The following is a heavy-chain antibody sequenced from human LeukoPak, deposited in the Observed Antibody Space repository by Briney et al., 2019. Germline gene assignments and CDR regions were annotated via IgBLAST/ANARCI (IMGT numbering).Heavy chain of an antibody. CDR3: ARGSWSSSIDY. CDR1: GGSISSGDYY. Sequence: SETLSLTCTVSGGSISSGDYYWIWIRQPPGKGPEWIGFIYYSGSTYYNPSLKSRVTISGDTSKNQFSLKVNSVTAADTAVYYCARGSWSSSIDYWGQGTLVTVSS. D-gene: IGHD6-6*01. V-gene: IGHV4-30-4*01. J-gene: IGHJ4*02. CDR2: IYYSGST.